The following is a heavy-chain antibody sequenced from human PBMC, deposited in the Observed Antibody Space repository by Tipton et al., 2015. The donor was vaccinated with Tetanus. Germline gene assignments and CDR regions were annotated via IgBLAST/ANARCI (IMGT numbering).Heavy chain of an antibody. V-gene: IGHV4-39*01. D-gene: IGHD2-21*01. Sequence: TLSLTCTVSGGSFSSSNDYWAWIRQPPGKGLEWVGSIYYGGSTYFNPSLRSRGTISIDTSRNQFSLQLRSMTAADTALYFCARRSHIGAPVWGQGTLVTVAS. J-gene: IGHJ3*01. CDR2: IYYGGST. CDR3: ARRSHIGAPV. CDR1: GGSFSSSNDY.